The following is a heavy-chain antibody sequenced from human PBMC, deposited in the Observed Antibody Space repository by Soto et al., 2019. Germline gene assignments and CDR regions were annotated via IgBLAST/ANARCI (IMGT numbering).Heavy chain of an antibody. CDR3: VREVPEGGSLYDTRAFGY. J-gene: IGHJ4*02. CDR1: GFTFSSFE. CDR2: ISSSGGTK. Sequence: GGSLRLSCAASGFTFSSFEMNWVRQAPGKGLEWVSYISSSGGTKYYADSVKGRFTISRDNAKNSLYLQMNSLRGDDTAVYFCVREVPEGGSLYDTRAFGYWGQGILVTVSS. D-gene: IGHD3-22*01. V-gene: IGHV3-48*03.